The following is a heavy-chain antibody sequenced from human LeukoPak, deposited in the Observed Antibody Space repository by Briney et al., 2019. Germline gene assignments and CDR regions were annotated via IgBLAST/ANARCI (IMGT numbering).Heavy chain of an antibody. CDR2: IYHSGST. CDR3: ARCYYYYYMDV. CDR1: GFTFSSYG. V-gene: IGHV4-38-2*01. J-gene: IGHJ6*03. Sequence: PGGTLRLSCAASGFTFSSYGMSWVRQAPGKGLEWIGSIYHSGSTYYDPSLKSRVTISVDTSKNQFSLKLSSVTAADTAVYYCARCYYYYYMDVWGKGTTVTVSS.